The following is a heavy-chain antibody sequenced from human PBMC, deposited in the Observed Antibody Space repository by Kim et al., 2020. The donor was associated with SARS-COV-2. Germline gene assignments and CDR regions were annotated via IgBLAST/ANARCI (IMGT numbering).Heavy chain of an antibody. Sequence: NPSLKSRVTISVDKSKNQFSLKLSSVTAADTAVYYCARDDCSGGSCFFDYWGQGTLVTVSS. CDR3: ARDDCSGGSCFFDY. D-gene: IGHD2-15*01. V-gene: IGHV4-4*02. J-gene: IGHJ4*02.